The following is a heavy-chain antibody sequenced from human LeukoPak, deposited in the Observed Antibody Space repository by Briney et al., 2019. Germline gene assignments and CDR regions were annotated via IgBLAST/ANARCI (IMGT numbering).Heavy chain of an antibody. J-gene: IGHJ4*02. CDR2: INPNSGGT. V-gene: IGHV1-2*02. CDR3: ARVRYHDSSGYYGPTDY. Sequence: ASVKVSCKASGYTFTGYYMHWVRQAPGQGLEWMGWINPNSGGTNYAQKFQGRVTMTRDTSISTAYMELSRLRSDDTAVYYCARVRYHDSSGYYGPTDYWGQGTLVTVSS. D-gene: IGHD3-22*01. CDR1: GYTFTGYY.